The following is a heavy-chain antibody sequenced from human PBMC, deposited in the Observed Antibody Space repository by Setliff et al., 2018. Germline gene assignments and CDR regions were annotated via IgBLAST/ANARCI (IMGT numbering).Heavy chain of an antibody. CDR2: IYYSGST. D-gene: IGHD1-1*01. CDR1: GGSISSGGYY. CDR3: ARESLTTLRRRSFDI. J-gene: IGHJ3*02. Sequence: SSETLSLTCTVSGGSISSGGYYWSWIRQHPGKGLEWIGYIYYSGSTYYNPSLKSRVTISVDTSKNQFSLKLSSVTAADTAVYYCARESLTTLRRRSFDIWGQGTMVTVSS. V-gene: IGHV4-31*03.